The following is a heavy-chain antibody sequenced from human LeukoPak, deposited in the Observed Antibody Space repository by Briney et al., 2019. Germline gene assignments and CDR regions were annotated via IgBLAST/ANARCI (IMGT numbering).Heavy chain of an antibody. CDR3: AREQEGSTLDY. V-gene: IGHV4-34*01. D-gene: IGHD2-2*01. CDR2: INHSGST. J-gene: IGHJ4*02. CDR1: GGSFSGYY. Sequence: SETLSLTCAVYGGSFSGYYWSWIRQPPGKGLEWIGEINHSGSTNYNPSLKSRVTISVDTSKNQFSLKLSSVTAADTAVYYCAREQEGSTLDYWGQGTLVTVSS.